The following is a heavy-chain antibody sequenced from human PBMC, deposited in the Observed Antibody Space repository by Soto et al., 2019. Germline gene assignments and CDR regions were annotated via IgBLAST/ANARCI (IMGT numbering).Heavy chain of an antibody. CDR2: ISNTGGGT. CDR3: AKDRLAGNFDY. V-gene: IGHV3-23*01. Sequence: EVQLLDSGGGLVQPGGSLGLSCPASGFTFNNYAMNWVRQAPGMGLEWVATISNTGGGTYYADSVKGRFTISRDNSKNTLYLQMSSLRVEDTAVYYCAKDRLAGNFDYWGQGTQVTVSS. J-gene: IGHJ4*02. CDR1: GFTFNNYA.